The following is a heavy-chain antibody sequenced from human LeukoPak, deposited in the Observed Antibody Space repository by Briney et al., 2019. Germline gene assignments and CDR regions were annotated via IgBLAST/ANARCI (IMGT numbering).Heavy chain of an antibody. CDR2: IYYSGST. Sequence: SETLSLTCTVSGGSISSYYWSWIRQPPGKGLEWIGYIYYSGSTNYNPSLKSRVTISVDESKNQFSLKLSSVTAADTAVYYCAKIPAAAGNNWFDPWGQGTLVTVSS. J-gene: IGHJ5*02. V-gene: IGHV4-59*12. CDR1: GGSISSYY. D-gene: IGHD6-13*01. CDR3: AKIPAAAGNNWFDP.